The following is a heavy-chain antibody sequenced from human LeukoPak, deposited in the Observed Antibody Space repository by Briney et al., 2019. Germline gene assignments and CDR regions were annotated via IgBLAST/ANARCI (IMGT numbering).Heavy chain of an antibody. J-gene: IGHJ4*02. CDR3: ARDSSSSLLGY. V-gene: IGHV3-48*03. CDR2: ISSSGSTI. CDR1: GFTFSSYE. Sequence: GGSLRLSCAASGFTFSSYEMNWLRQAPGKGLEWVSYISSSGSTIYYADSVKGRFTISRDNAKNSLYLQMNSLRAEDTAVYYCARDSSSSLLGYWGQGTLVTVSS. D-gene: IGHD6-6*01.